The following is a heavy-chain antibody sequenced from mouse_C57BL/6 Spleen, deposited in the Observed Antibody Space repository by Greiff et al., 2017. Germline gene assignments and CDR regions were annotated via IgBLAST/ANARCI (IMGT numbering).Heavy chain of an antibody. Sequence: VQLKESGGGLVQPGGSMKLSCVASGFTFSNYWMNWVRQSPEKGLEWVAQIRLKSDNYATHYAVSVKGRFTISRDDSKSSVYLQMNNLRAEDTGIYYFTPYDFDYWGQGTTLTVSS. D-gene: IGHD2-4*01. CDR1: GFTFSNYW. V-gene: IGHV6-3*01. CDR3: TPYDFDY. J-gene: IGHJ2*01. CDR2: IRLKSDNYAT.